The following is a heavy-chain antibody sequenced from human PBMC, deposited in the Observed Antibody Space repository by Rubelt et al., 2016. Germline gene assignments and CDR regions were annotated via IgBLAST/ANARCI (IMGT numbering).Heavy chain of an antibody. D-gene: IGHD6-13*01. CDR3: AKGYSSSWYEGGFDY. J-gene: IGHJ4*02. Sequence: GGGLVQPGGSLRLSCAASGFTFSSYAMSWVRQAPGKGLEWVSGISGSGGRTYYADSVKGRFTISRDNPKNTLYLQMNSLRAEDTAVYYCAKGYSSSWYEGGFDYWGQGTLVTVSS. CDR1: GFTFSSYA. CDR2: ISGSGGRT. V-gene: IGHV3-23*01.